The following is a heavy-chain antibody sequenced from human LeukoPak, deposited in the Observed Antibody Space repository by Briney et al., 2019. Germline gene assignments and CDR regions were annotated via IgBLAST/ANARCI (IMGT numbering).Heavy chain of an antibody. Sequence: PGGSLRLSCAASGFTFSIYAMSWVRQAPGKGLEWVSAISGSGGSTYYADSVKGRFTISRDNSKNTLYLQMNSLRAEDTAVYYCAESDYFGSGSYYYWGQGTLVTVSS. J-gene: IGHJ4*02. V-gene: IGHV3-23*01. D-gene: IGHD3-10*01. CDR2: ISGSGGST. CDR3: AESDYFGSGSYYY. CDR1: GFTFSIYA.